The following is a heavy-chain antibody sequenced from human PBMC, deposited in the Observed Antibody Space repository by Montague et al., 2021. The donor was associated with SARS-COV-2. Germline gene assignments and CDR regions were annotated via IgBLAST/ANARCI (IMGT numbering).Heavy chain of an antibody. CDR1: GFSFSDYS. Sequence: SLRLSCAASGFSFSDYSLHWVRQAPGKGLEWVAVISSDGSNKYYADSVKGRFSISRDNSKNTLYLQMNSLRLEDTAVYYCVRSQYYHGSSGYYDGCFGGLQNWGQGTLVTVSS. CDR3: VRSQYYHGSSGYYDGCFGGLQN. V-gene: IGHV3-30-3*01. CDR2: ISSDGSNK. J-gene: IGHJ1*01. D-gene: IGHD3-22*01.